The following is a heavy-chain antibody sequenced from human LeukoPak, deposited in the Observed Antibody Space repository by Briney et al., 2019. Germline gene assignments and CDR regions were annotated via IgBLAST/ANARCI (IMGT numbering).Heavy chain of an antibody. CDR1: GYTFTGYY. D-gene: IGHD6-19*01. CDR2: INPNSGGT. V-gene: IGHV1-2*06. Sequence: ASVKVSCKASGYTFTGYYMHWVRQAPGQGLEWMGRINPNSGGTNYAQKFQGRVTMTRDTSISTAYMELSRLRSDDTAVYYCARGSSYSSGWIDYWGRGTLVTVSS. CDR3: ARGSSYSSGWIDY. J-gene: IGHJ4*02.